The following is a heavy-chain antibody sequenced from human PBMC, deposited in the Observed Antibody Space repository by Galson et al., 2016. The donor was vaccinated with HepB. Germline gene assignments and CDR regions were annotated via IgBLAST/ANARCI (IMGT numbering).Heavy chain of an antibody. CDR3: ATYRVVPFGRPNWFDT. J-gene: IGHJ5*02. D-gene: IGHD6-6*01. CDR2: IKQDGREI. V-gene: IGHV3-7*01. Sequence: SLRLSCAGSGFIFSDYWMSWVRQAPGKGLEWVANIKQDGREIHYLASVEGRFTISRDNTKNQVFLQMTSLRTEDTGRYFCATYRVVPFGRPNWFDTWGQGTQVIVSS. CDR1: GFIFSDYW.